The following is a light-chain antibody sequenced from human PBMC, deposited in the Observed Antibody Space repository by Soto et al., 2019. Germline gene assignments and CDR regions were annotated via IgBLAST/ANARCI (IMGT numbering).Light chain of an antibody. CDR1: QSVSSY. CDR3: QQRSNWPIP. CDR2: DAS. J-gene: IGKJ5*01. V-gene: IGKV3-11*01. Sequence: GWPPSPATLSFSPGERATLSCRASQSVSSYLAWYQQKPGQAPRLLIYDASNRATGIPARFSGSGSGTDFTLTISSLEPEDFAAYYCQQRSNWPIPFGQGTLLAIK.